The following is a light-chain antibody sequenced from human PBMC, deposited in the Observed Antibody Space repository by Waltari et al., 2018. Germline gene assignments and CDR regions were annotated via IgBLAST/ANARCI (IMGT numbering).Light chain of an antibody. CDR3: QQYNDWPPKHT. Sequence: DIVMTQSPATLSVSPGERATLSCRASQSVSTNLAWYQQKPGQAPRLLMYAASTRATGIPARFSGSGSGTEFTLTVSSLQSEDFAVYYCQQYNDWPPKHTFGGGTKVEIK. J-gene: IGKJ4*01. CDR1: QSVSTN. CDR2: AAS. V-gene: IGKV3-15*01.